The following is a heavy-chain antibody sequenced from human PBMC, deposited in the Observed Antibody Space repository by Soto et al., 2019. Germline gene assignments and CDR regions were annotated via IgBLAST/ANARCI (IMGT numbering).Heavy chain of an antibody. Sequence: GSLRLSCAASGFTLSSYEINWVRQAPGKGLEWVSYISRIGTTIYYADSVKGRFTISRDNAKNSLYLQMNSLRAEDTAVYYRARGFCGGDCYVDYWGQGTLVTVSS. V-gene: IGHV3-48*03. D-gene: IGHD2-21*02. CDR3: ARGFCGGDCYVDY. J-gene: IGHJ4*02. CDR2: ISRIGTTI. CDR1: GFTLSSYE.